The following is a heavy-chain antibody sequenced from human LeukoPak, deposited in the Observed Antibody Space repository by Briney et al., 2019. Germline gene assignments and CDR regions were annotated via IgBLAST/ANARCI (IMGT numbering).Heavy chain of an antibody. J-gene: IGHJ4*02. CDR3: AKDHYYGSGIMNDY. Sequence: GGALRLSCAPSRITLSSNHMSWVRQAPGRGVEWVSAISGSGGSTYYADSVKGRFTISRDNSKNTLYLQMNSLRAENTAVYFCAKDHYYGSGIMNDYWGQGTLVTVSS. D-gene: IGHD3-10*01. V-gene: IGHV3-23*01. CDR1: RITLSSNH. CDR2: ISGSGGST.